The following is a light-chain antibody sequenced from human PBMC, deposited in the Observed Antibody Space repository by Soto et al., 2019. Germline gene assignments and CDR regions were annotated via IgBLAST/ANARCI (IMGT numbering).Light chain of an antibody. V-gene: IGKV3-15*01. Sequence: EIVMTQSPATLPVSPGERATLSCRASQSVSSNLAWYQQKPGQAPRSLIYGASTRATGIPARFSGSGSGTEFTLTISSLQSEDFAVYYCQQYDNWPLTFGGGTKVDIK. CDR3: QQYDNWPLT. CDR1: QSVSSN. J-gene: IGKJ4*01. CDR2: GAS.